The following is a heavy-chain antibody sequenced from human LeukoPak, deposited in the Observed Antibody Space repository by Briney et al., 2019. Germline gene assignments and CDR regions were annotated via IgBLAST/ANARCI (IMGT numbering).Heavy chain of an antibody. V-gene: IGHV1-8*03. CDR3: AREGYCSSTSCYDY. J-gene: IGHJ4*02. Sequence: ASVKVSCKASGYTFTSYDINWVRQATGQGLEWMGWMKPNSGNTGYAQKFQGRVTITRNTSISTAYMELSSLRSEDTAVYYCAREGYCSSTSCYDYWGQGTLVTVSS. D-gene: IGHD2-2*01. CDR2: MKPNSGNT. CDR1: GYTFTSYD.